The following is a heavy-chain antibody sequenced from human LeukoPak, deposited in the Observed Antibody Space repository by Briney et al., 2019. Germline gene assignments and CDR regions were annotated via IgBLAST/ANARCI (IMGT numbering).Heavy chain of an antibody. CDR2: IRYGGSNK. CDR1: GFTFSSYG. J-gene: IGHJ4*02. V-gene: IGHV3-30*02. CDR3: AKDDLMTTVTTVDY. Sequence: QPGGSLRLSCAASGFTFSSYGMHWVRQAPGKGLEWVAFIRYGGSNKYYADSVKGRFTISRDNSKNTLYLQMNSLRAEDTAVYYCAKDDLMTTVTTVDYWGQGTLVTVSS. D-gene: IGHD4-17*01.